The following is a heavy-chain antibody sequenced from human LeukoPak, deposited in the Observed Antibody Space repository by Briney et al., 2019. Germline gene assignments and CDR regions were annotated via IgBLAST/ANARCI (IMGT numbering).Heavy chain of an antibody. J-gene: IGHJ4*02. D-gene: IGHD3-10*01. CDR3: ARATMVRGVSNFDY. V-gene: IGHV4-4*02. CDR1: GGSISSSNW. Sequence: PSQTPSLTCAVSGGSISSSNWWSWVRQPPGKGLEWIGEIYHSGSTNYNPSLKSRVTISVDKSKNQFSLKLSSVTAADTAVYYCARATMVRGVSNFDYWGQGTLVTVSS. CDR2: IYHSGST.